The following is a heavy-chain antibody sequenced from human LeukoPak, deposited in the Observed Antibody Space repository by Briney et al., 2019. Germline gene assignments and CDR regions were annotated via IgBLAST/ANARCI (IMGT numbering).Heavy chain of an antibody. V-gene: IGHV3-7*01. J-gene: IGHJ6*02. D-gene: IGHD1-1*01. Sequence: PGGSLRLSCAASGFTFKDYWMIWVRQAPGRGLEWLANIKEDGSEKYYVDSVKGRFIISRDNVENSLYLEMNSLRAEDTALYYCATYNLPPGAMGVWGHGTSVTVSS. CDR1: GFTFKDYW. CDR2: IKEDGSEK. CDR3: ATYNLPPGAMGV.